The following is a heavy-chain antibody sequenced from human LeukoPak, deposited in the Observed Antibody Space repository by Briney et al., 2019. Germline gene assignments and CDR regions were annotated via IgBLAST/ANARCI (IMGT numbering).Heavy chain of an antibody. CDR3: ARDPNGDYIGTFDM. CDR2: IFSGGST. D-gene: IGHD4-17*01. J-gene: IGHJ3*02. V-gene: IGHV3-53*01. CDR1: GFTVSSNY. Sequence: GGSLRLSCAASGFTVSSNYMSWVRQAPGKGLEWVSIIFSGGSTYYADSVQGRFAISRDNSKNTLYLQMNSLRVEDTAMYFCARDPNGDYIGTFDMWGRGTMVSVSS.